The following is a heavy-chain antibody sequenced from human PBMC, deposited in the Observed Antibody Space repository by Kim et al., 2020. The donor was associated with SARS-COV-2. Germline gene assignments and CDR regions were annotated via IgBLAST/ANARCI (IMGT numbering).Heavy chain of an antibody. CDR1: GFTVNNFA. CDR3: AKAQPLSSGWYVLED. CDR2: DPDGGGRT. V-gene: IGHV3-23*01. J-gene: IGHJ4*02. D-gene: IGHD6-19*01. Sequence: GGSLRLSCGASGFTVNNFAMSWVRQAPGKGLEWVSTDPDGGGRTFYADSVKGRFTISRDNSKNTVFLQMNSLRAEDTAVYYCAKAQPLSSGWYVLEDWGQGTLVTVSS.